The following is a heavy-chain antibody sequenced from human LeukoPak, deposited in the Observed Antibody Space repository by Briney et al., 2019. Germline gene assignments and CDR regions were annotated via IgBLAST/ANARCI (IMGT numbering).Heavy chain of an antibody. J-gene: IGHJ6*03. CDR1: GGSISSYY. D-gene: IGHD6-6*01. CDR3: ARDWGVSARPGYMDV. CDR2: IYYSGST. Sequence: PSETLSLTCTVSGGSISSYYWSWIRQPPGKGLEWIGYIYYSGSTNYNPSLKSRVTISVDTSKNQFSLRLNSVTAADTAVYYCARDWGVSARPGYMDVWGKGTTVTVSS. V-gene: IGHV4-59*01.